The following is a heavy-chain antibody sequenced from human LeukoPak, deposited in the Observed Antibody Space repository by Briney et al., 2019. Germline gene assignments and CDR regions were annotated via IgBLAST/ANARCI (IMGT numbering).Heavy chain of an antibody. CDR3: ARDGPNSSGFYYFDY. Sequence: GGSLRLSCAASGFTFSSYSMNWVRQAPGKGLEWVSYISSSSSTIYYADSVKGRFTISRDNSKNTLYLQMNSLRAEDTAVYYCARDGPNSSGFYYFDYWGQGTLVTVSS. CDR1: GFTFSSYS. D-gene: IGHD6-19*01. J-gene: IGHJ4*02. V-gene: IGHV3-48*01. CDR2: ISSSSSTI.